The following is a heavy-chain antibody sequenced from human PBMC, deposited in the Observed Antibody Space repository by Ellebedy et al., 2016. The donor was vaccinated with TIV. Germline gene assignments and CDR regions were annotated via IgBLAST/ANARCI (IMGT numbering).Heavy chain of an antibody. V-gene: IGHV3-9*01. CDR1: GFTFDDYA. CDR3: AKAKGLGNGYYDAFDI. Sequence: SLKISCAASGFTFDDYAMHWVRQAPGKGLEWVSGISWNSGSIGYADSVKGRFTISRDNAKNSLYLQMNSLRAEDTALYYFAKAKGLGNGYYDAFDIWGQGTMVTVSS. D-gene: IGHD3-22*01. CDR2: ISWNSGSI. J-gene: IGHJ3*02.